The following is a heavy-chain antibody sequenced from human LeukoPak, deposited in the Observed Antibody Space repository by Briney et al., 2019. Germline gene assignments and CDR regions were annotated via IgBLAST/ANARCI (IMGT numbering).Heavy chain of an antibody. CDR3: ARDDDYAGDYYYYYMDV. V-gene: IGHV1-18*01. CDR1: GYTFTSYD. CDR2: ISAYNGNT. Sequence: ASVKVSCKASGYTFTSYDINWVRQATGQGVEWMGWISAYNGNTNYAQKLQGRVTMTTDTSTSTAYMELRSLRSDDTAVYYCARDDDYAGDYYYYYMDVWGKGTTVTVSS. D-gene: IGHD4-17*01. J-gene: IGHJ6*03.